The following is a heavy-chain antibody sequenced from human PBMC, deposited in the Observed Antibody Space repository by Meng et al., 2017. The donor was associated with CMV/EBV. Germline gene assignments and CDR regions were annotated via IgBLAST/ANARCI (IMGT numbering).Heavy chain of an antibody. CDR2: ISSSSSYI. D-gene: IGHD6-25*01. V-gene: IGHV3-21*01. CDR3: ARDDPRTSGRVCAFDI. Sequence: GEFLKISCAASGFTFSSYSMNWVRQAPGKGLEWVSSISSSSSYIYYADSVKGRFTISRDNAKNSLYLQMNSLRAEDTAVYYCARDDPRTSGRVCAFDIWGQGTMVTVSS. J-gene: IGHJ3*02. CDR1: GFTFSSYS.